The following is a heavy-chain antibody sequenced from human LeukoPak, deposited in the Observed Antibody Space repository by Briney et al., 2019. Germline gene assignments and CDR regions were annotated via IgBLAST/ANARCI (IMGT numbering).Heavy chain of an antibody. CDR3: ARAAAGPSWYYYYYMDV. Sequence: SETLSLTCTVSGDSISSYYWSWIRQPAGKGLEWIGRIYTSGSTNYNPSLKSRVTMSVDTSKNQFSLKLSSVTAADTAVYYCARAAAGPSWYYYYYMDVWGKGTTVTVSS. D-gene: IGHD6-13*01. V-gene: IGHV4-4*07. J-gene: IGHJ6*03. CDR2: IYTSGST. CDR1: GDSISSYY.